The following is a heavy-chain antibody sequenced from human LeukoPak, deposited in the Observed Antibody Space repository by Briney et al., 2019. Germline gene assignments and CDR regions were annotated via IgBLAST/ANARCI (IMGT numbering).Heavy chain of an antibody. Sequence: GSSVKVSCKASGGAFTSQRISWVRQAPGQGLEWMGGINPIFGSANYAQKFQGRVTITADESTSTAYMEVRSLRSEDTAVYYCARATYMDVWGKGTTVTVSS. CDR1: GGAFTSQR. J-gene: IGHJ6*03. CDR2: INPIFGSA. V-gene: IGHV1-69*01. D-gene: IGHD1-1*01. CDR3: ARATYMDV.